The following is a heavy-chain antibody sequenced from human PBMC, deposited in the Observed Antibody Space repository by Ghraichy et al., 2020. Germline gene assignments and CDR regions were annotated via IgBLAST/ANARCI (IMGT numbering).Heavy chain of an antibody. CDR2: INPNSGGT. CDR3: ARNGRLTGVGEDAFDI. CDR1: GYTFTGYY. D-gene: IGHD7-27*01. J-gene: IGHJ3*02. Sequence: ASVKVSCKASGYTFTGYYMHWVRQAPGQGLEWMGWINPNSGGTNYAQKFQGRVTMTRDTSISTAYMELSRLRSDDTAVYYCARNGRLTGVGEDAFDIWGQGTMVTVSS. V-gene: IGHV1-2*02.